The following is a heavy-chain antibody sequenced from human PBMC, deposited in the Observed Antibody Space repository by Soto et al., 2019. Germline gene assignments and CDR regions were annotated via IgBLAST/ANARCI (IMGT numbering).Heavy chain of an antibody. CDR1: GGSISSGDYY. V-gene: IGHV4-30-4*01. D-gene: IGHD3-3*01. CDR3: ARRPYDFWSGYSQNWFDP. Sequence: SETLSLTCTVSGGSISSGDYYWSWIRQPPGKGLEWIGYIYYSGSTYYNPSLKSRVTISVDTSKNQFSLKLSSVTAADTAVYYCARRPYDFWSGYSQNWFDPWGQGTLVTVSS. CDR2: IYYSGST. J-gene: IGHJ5*02.